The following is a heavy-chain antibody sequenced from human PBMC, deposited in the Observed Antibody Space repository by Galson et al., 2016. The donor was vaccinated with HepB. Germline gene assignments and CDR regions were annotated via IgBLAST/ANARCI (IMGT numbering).Heavy chain of an antibody. CDR2: ISSSGSTI. CDR1: GFTFSDYY. Sequence: SLRLSCAASGFTFSDYYMSWIRQAPGKGLEWVSYISSSGSTIYYADSVKGRFTISRDNAKNSLYLQMNSLKTEDTAVYYCARDFYDGSCHYMDYWGRGTLVTVSS. CDR3: ARDFYDGSCHYMDY. V-gene: IGHV3-11*01. J-gene: IGHJ4*02. D-gene: IGHD2/OR15-2a*01.